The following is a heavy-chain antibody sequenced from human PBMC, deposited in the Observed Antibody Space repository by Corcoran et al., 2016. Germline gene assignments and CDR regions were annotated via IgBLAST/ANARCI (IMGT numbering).Heavy chain of an antibody. Sequence: QVQLVESGPGLVKPSETLSLTCTVSGYSISRGYYWGWLRQPPGKGLEWIGSIYHSGISYHNPSLKSRVTISVDTSENRFSLKLSSVTAADTAMYYCASGNYSSSSDYWGQGTLVTVSS. CDR2: IYHSGIS. CDR1: GYSISRGYY. V-gene: IGHV4-38-2*02. CDR3: ASGNYSSSSDY. J-gene: IGHJ4*02. D-gene: IGHD6-6*01.